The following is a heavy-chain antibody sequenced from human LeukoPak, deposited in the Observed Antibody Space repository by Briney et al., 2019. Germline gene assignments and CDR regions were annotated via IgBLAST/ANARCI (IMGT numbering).Heavy chain of an antibody. CDR3: AILRRVGDYYGSGTFDP. CDR2: IYTSGST. D-gene: IGHD3-10*01. Sequence: SQTLSLTCTVSGGSISSGSYYWSWIRQPAGKGLEWIGRIYTSGSTNYNPSLKSRVTISVDTSKNQFSLKLSSVTAADTAVYYCAILRRVGDYYGSGTFDPWGQGTLVTVSS. CDR1: GGSISSGSYY. V-gene: IGHV4-61*02. J-gene: IGHJ5*02.